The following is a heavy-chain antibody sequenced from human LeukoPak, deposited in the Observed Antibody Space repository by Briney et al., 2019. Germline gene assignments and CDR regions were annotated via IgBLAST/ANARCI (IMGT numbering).Heavy chain of an antibody. J-gene: IGHJ4*02. CDR2: ISERGGST. Sequence: GGSLRLSCVVSGISLSNYAMTWVRQAPGKGLEWVSYISERGGSTTYADSVRGRFTISRDTSLNTLYLQMNNLRAEDTAVYFCAKRGVVIRGILVIGYHQEAYHYDFWGQGVLVTVSS. V-gene: IGHV3-23*01. CDR1: GISLSNYA. CDR3: AKRGVVIRGILVIGYHQEAYHYDF. D-gene: IGHD3-10*01.